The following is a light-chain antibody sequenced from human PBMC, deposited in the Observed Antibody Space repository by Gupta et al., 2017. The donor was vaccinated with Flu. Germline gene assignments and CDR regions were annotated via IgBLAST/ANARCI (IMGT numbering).Light chain of an antibody. Sequence: VTISCTGASSDVGRYNFVSGYQDHPDKAPKLIIYEVTKRPAGVPDRFSGSKSGDTASLTVSGLQAEEEADYYCSSYAGGNTFVFGTGTRVTVL. V-gene: IGLV2-8*01. CDR1: SSDVGRYNF. J-gene: IGLJ1*01. CDR2: EVT. CDR3: SSYAGGNTFV.